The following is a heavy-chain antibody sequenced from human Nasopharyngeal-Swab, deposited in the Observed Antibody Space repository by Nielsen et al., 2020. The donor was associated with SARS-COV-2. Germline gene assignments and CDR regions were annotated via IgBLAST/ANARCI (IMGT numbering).Heavy chain of an antibody. V-gene: IGHV3-30*18. CDR1: GFTFNNYG. Sequence: LSLTCAASGFTFNNYGMHWVRQAPGKGLEWVALISYDGSNKYYADSVKGRFTISRDNSKNTLYLQMNSLRAEDTAVYYCAKAHGGGFYYYYMDVWGKGTTVTVSS. J-gene: IGHJ6*03. D-gene: IGHD2-15*01. CDR3: AKAHGGGFYYYYMDV. CDR2: ISYDGSNK.